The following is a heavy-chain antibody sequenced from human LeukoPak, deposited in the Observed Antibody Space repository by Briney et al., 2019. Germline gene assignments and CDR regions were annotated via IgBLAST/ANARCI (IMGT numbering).Heavy chain of an antibody. V-gene: IGHV3-21*01. CDR2: IRSSSSYI. CDR1: GFTFSSYS. Sequence: GGSLRLSCAASGFTFSSYSMNWVRQAPGKGLEWVSSIRSSSSYIYYADSVKGRFTISRDNAKNSLYLQMNSLRAEDTAVYYCAREGSNGVVEMATTNNFDYWGQGTLVTVSS. J-gene: IGHJ4*02. CDR3: AREGSNGVVEMATTNNFDY. D-gene: IGHD5-24*01.